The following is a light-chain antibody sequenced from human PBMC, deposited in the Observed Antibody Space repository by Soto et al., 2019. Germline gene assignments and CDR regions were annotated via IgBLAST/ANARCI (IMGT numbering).Light chain of an antibody. CDR1: SSDVGGYNY. V-gene: IGLV2-8*01. CDR2: EVS. CDR3: SSYAGSNNLYV. Sequence: QSVLTQPPSASGSPGQSVTISCTGTSSDVGGYNYVSWYQQHPGKAPKLMIYEVSKRPSGVPDRFSGSKSGNTASLTVSGFQAEDEADYYCSSYAGSNNLYVFGTGTKLTVL. J-gene: IGLJ1*01.